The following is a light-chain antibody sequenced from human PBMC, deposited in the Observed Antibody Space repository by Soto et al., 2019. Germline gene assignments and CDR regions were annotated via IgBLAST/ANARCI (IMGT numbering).Light chain of an antibody. CDR2: DAS. CDR1: QSISMF. V-gene: IGKV1-5*01. J-gene: IGKJ1*01. CDR3: QHYKSYPWT. Sequence: DIQMTQSPSTLSASVGDRVTITCRASQSISMFLARYQQKPGNAPKLLIYDASNSESGVPSRFSGSGSGTEFSLTISNLQPDDFATYYCQHYKSYPWTFGQGTKVDIK.